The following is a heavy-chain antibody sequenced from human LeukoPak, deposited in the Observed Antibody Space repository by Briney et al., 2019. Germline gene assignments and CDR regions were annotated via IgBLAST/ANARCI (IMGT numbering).Heavy chain of an antibody. Sequence: ASVKVSCKASGYTFTSYGISWVRQAPGQGLEWMGWISAYNGNTNYAQKLQGSVTMTTDTSTSTAYMELRSLTSDDTAVYYCARVGSSSWYRWYFDLWGRGTLVTVSS. V-gene: IGHV1-18*01. CDR3: ARVGSSSWYRWYFDL. CDR2: ISAYNGNT. D-gene: IGHD6-13*01. J-gene: IGHJ2*01. CDR1: GYTFTSYG.